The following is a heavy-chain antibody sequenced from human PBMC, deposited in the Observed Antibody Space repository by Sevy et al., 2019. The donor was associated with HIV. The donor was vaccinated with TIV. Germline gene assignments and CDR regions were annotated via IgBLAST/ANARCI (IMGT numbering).Heavy chain of an antibody. Sequence: SETLSLTCAVSGGSISSYYWTWIRQPPGKGLEWIGYVNYRWSTNYNPALKSRLTMSVDISKNQFSLKLTSVTAADTAFYYCARDSSTGITVHGVVTYGMDVWGQGTTVTVSS. D-gene: IGHD3-3*01. CDR3: ARDSSTGITVHGVVTYGMDV. CDR2: VNYRWST. CDR1: GGSISSYY. J-gene: IGHJ6*02. V-gene: IGHV4-59*01.